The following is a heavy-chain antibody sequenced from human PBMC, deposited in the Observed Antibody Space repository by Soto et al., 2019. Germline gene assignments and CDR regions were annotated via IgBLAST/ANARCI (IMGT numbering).Heavy chain of an antibody. CDR2: ISGGGGSS. D-gene: IGHD2-15*01. J-gene: IGHJ4*02. Sequence: ESGGDFVQRGGSPRLSCAASGLTFSSYAMSWVRQAPGKGLEWVSTISGGGGSSYYADPVKGRFIISRDNSKNTLHLQMKSLRDEDTAVYYCAKGGCSGGSCYPFDYWGQGTLVTVSS. CDR3: AKGGCSGGSCYPFDY. V-gene: IGHV3-23*01. CDR1: GLTFSSYA.